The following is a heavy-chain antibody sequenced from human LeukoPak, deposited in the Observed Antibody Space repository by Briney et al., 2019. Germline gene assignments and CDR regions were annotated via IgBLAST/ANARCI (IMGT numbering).Heavy chain of an antibody. CDR1: GYTFTSYG. Sequence: ASVKVSCKASGYTFTSYGISWVRQAPGQGLERMGWISAYNGNTNYAQKLQGRVTMTTDTSTSTAYMELRSLRSDDTAVYYCARDQIKYCSGGSCSVYWGQGTLVTVSS. D-gene: IGHD2-15*01. V-gene: IGHV1-18*01. CDR3: ARDQIKYCSGGSCSVY. CDR2: ISAYNGNT. J-gene: IGHJ4*02.